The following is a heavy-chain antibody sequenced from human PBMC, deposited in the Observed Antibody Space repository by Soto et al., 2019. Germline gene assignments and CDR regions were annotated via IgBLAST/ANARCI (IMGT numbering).Heavy chain of an antibody. CDR2: INPNSGGT. D-gene: IGHD3-22*01. V-gene: IGHV1-2*04. CDR1: GYTFTGYY. CDR3: ARGSSPLYDSSGYYFY. Sequence: ASVKVSCKASGYTFTGYYMHWVRQAPGQGLEWMGWINPNSGGTNYAQKFQGWVTMTRDTSISTAYMELSRLRSDDTAVYYCARGSSPLYDSSGYYFYWGQGTLVTVSS. J-gene: IGHJ4*02.